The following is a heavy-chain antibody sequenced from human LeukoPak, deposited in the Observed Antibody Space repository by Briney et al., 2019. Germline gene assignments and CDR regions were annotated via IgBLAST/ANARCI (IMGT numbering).Heavy chain of an antibody. CDR3: TTGSPARDIVVVPAAD. CDR2: IKSKTDGGTT. Sequence: PGGSLRLSCAASGSTFSNAWMSWVRQAPGKGLEWVGRIKSKTDGGTTDYAAPVKGRFTISRDDSKNTLYLQMNSLKTEDTAVYYCTTGSPARDIVVVPAADWGQGTLVTVSS. D-gene: IGHD2-2*01. J-gene: IGHJ4*02. V-gene: IGHV3-15*01. CDR1: GSTFSNAW.